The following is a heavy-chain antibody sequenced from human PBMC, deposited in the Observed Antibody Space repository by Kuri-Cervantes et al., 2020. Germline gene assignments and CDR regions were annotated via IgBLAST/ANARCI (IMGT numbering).Heavy chain of an antibody. CDR2: ISYSGST. J-gene: IGHJ5*02. V-gene: IGHV4-59*08. CDR3: ARYITTWKYFDP. D-gene: IGHD1-1*01. Sequence: SETLSLTCTVSGSSFSSYYWSWIRQPPGKGLEWIGYISYSGSTNYNPSLKSRVTISVDTSKNQFSLNLNSVTAADTAVYYCARYITTWKYFDPWGQGTLVTVSS. CDR1: GSSFSSYY.